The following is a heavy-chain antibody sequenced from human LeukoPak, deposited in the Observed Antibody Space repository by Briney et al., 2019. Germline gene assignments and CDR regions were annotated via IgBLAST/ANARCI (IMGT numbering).Heavy chain of an antibody. CDR1: SGSFSAYY. V-gene: IGHV4-34*01. Sequence: SETLSLTCAVYSGSFSAYYWSWIRQPPGKGLEWIGEINHSGSTSYNPSLKSRVTISVDTPKNQFSLKLSSVTAADTAVYYCARTDYSNYEDYYYYMDVWGKGTTVTVSS. D-gene: IGHD4-11*01. CDR2: INHSGST. CDR3: ARTDYSNYEDYYYYMDV. J-gene: IGHJ6*03.